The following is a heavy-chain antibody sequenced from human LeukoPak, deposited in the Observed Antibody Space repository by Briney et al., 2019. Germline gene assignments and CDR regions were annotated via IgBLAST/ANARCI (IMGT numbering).Heavy chain of an antibody. CDR2: INHSGST. V-gene: IGHV4-34*01. CDR3: ARDENDYSNYLAN. Sequence: SETLSLTCAVYGGSFSDYYWSWIRQPPGKGLEWIGEINHSGSTNYNPSLKSRVTISVDTSKNQFSLKLSSVTAADTAVYYCARDENDYSNYLANWGQGTLVTVSS. D-gene: IGHD4-11*01. J-gene: IGHJ4*02. CDR1: GGSFSDYY.